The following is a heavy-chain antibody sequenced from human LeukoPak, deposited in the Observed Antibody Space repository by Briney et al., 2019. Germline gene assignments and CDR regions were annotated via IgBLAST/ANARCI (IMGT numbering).Heavy chain of an antibody. CDR3: AKDNSGYYY. D-gene: IGHD3-22*01. CDR1: GFTFSSYA. CDR2: IIGSGGST. Sequence: GGSLRLSCAASGFTFSSYAMSWVRQAPGKGLEWVSAIIGSGGSTFYADSVKGRFTISRDNSKNTLYLQMNSLRAEDTATYYCAKDNSGYYYWGQGTLVTVSS. J-gene: IGHJ4*02. V-gene: IGHV3-23*01.